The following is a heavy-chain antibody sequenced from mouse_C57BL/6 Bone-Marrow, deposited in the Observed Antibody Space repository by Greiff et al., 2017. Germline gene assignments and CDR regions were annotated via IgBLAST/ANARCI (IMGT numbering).Heavy chain of an antibody. CDR1: GYTFTDYY. CDR2: INPYNGGT. J-gene: IGHJ4*01. Sequence: EVQLQQSGPVLVKPGASVKMSCKASGYTFTDYYMNWVKQSHGKSLEWIGVINPYNGGTSYNQKFTGKATLTVDKSSSTAYMELNSLTYEDSAVYYCARPFITTVVATNAMDYWGQGTSVTVSS. V-gene: IGHV1-19*01. CDR3: ARPFITTVVATNAMDY. D-gene: IGHD1-1*01.